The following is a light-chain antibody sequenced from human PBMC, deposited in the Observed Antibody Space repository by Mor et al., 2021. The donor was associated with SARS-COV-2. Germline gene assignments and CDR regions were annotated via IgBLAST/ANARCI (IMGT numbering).Light chain of an antibody. CDR2: GAS. Sequence: GSQSVSSNLAWYQRKPGQAPRLLMYGASTRATGIPARFSDSGSGTEFTLTISSLQSEDFAVYYCQQYDNWPWTFGQ. CDR3: QQYDNWPWT. V-gene: IGKV3-15*01. J-gene: IGKJ1*01. CDR1: QSVSSN.